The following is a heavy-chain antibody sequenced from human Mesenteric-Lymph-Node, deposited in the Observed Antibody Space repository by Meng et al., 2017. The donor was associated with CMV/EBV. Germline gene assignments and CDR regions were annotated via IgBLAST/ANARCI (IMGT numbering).Heavy chain of an antibody. Sequence: ASVKVSCKASGYTFTSYGISWVRQAPGQGLEWMGWISAYNGNTNYAQKLQGRVNMTTDTSTSTAYMELRNLRSDDTAVYYCAREVVVVVAATQHYYFDYWGQGTLVTVSS. CDR2: ISAYNGNT. V-gene: IGHV1-18*01. CDR1: GYTFTSYG. D-gene: IGHD2-15*01. CDR3: AREVVVVVAATQHYYFDY. J-gene: IGHJ4*02.